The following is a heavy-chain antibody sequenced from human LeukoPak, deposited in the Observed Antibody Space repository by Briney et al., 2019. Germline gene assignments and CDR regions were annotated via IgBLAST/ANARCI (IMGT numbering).Heavy chain of an antibody. Sequence: SETLSLTCTVSGGSISSSSHYWRWIRQPPGKGLEWIGSIYYSGSTYYNPSLKSRVTISVDTSKNQFSLKLSSVTAADTAVYYCARDIDLVRGVKGFDYWGREPWSPSPQ. D-gene: IGHD3-10*01. CDR2: IYYSGST. J-gene: IGHJ4*02. CDR1: GGSISSSSHY. V-gene: IGHV4-39*07. CDR3: ARDIDLVRGVKGFDY.